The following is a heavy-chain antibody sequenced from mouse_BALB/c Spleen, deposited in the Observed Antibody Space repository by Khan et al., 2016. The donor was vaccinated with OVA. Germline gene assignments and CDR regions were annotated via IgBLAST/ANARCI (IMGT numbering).Heavy chain of an antibody. CDR1: GYTFSTYW. CDR2: INPSSGYT. J-gene: IGHJ2*01. CDR3: ARDRIDY. Sequence: QIQLVQSGAELAKPGASVKMSCKASGYTFSTYWIHWVKQRPGQGLEWIGYINPSSGYTYYNQRFNDKATLTADKSSRTAYMQLSSLTSEDSAVYYCARDRIDYWGQGTTLTVSS. V-gene: IGHV1-7*01.